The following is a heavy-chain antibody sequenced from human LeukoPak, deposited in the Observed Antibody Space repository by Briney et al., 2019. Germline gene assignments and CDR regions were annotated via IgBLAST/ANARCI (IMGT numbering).Heavy chain of an antibody. CDR3: ARGAAVARSFDY. CDR2: INHSGST. Sequence: SETLSLTCAVYGGSFSGYYWSWIRQPPGKGLEWIGEINHSGSTNYNPSPKSRVTISVDTSKNQFSLKLSSVTAADTAVYYCARGAAVARSFDYWGQGTLVTVSS. J-gene: IGHJ4*02. D-gene: IGHD6-19*01. CDR1: GGSFSGYY. V-gene: IGHV4-34*01.